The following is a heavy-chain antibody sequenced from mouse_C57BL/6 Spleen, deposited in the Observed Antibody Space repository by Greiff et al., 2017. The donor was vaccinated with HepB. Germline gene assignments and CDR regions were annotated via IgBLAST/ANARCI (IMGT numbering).Heavy chain of an antibody. CDR2: INPNNGGT. Sequence: VQLKQSGPELVKPGASVKIPCKASGYTFTDYNMDWVKQSHGKSLEWIGDINPNNGGTIYNQKFKGKATLTVDKSSSTAYMELRSLTSEDTAVYYCARGRLLPYWYFDVWGTGTTVTVSS. V-gene: IGHV1-18*01. CDR1: GYTFTDYN. D-gene: IGHD2-3*01. CDR3: ARGRLLPYWYFDV. J-gene: IGHJ1*03.